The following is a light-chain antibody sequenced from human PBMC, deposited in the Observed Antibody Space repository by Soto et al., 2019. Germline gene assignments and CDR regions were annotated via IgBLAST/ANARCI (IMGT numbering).Light chain of an antibody. V-gene: IGKV4-1*01. CDR2: WAS. CDR1: QSVLYSSNNKNY. CDR3: QKYYSTPRT. J-gene: IGKJ2*01. Sequence: DIVMTQSPDSLAVSLGERATINCKSSQSVLYSSNNKNYLAWYQQKPGQPPKLLIYWASTRESGVPDRFSGRGSGTDFTLTISSLRAEDVAIYYCQKYYSTPRTFGKGTKREIK.